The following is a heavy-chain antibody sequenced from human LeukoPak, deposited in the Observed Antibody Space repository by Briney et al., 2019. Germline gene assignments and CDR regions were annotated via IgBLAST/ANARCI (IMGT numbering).Heavy chain of an antibody. J-gene: IGHJ5*02. D-gene: IGHD3-10*01. CDR2: IYYSGST. CDR3: ARAAIYYYGSGSYYNFNWFDP. V-gene: IGHV4-31*03. Sequence: NPSETLSLTCTVSGGSISSGGYYWGWIRQHPGKGLEWIGYIYYSGSTYYNPSLKSRVTISVDTSKNQFSLKLSSVTAADTAVYYCARAAIYYYGSGSYYNFNWFDPWGQGTLVTVSS. CDR1: GGSISSGGYY.